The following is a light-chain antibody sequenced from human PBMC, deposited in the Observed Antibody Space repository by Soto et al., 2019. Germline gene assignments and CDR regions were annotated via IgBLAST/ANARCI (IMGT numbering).Light chain of an antibody. CDR3: SSFTASNTEV. Sequence: QSALTQPASVSGSPGQSITISCIGTSSDVGGYDYVSWYQQHPGKAPKLMIYDISNRPSGVSDRFSGSKSANTASLTISGLQAEDEADYYCSSFTASNTEVFGGGTKVTVL. V-gene: IGLV2-14*01. CDR2: DIS. J-gene: IGLJ2*01. CDR1: SSDVGGYDY.